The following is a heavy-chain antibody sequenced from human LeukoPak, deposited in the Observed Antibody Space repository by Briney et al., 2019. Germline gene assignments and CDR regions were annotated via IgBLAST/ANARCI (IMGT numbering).Heavy chain of an antibody. CDR2: IYYSGST. Sequence: SETLSLTCTVSGGSISSYYWSWLRQPPGKGLEWIGYIYYSGSTNYNPSLKSRVTISVDTSKNQFSLKLSSVTAADTAVYYCARGLWFGEAYYYYMDVWGKGTTVTISS. J-gene: IGHJ6*03. D-gene: IGHD3-10*01. CDR3: ARGLWFGEAYYYYMDV. CDR1: GGSISSYY. V-gene: IGHV4-59*01.